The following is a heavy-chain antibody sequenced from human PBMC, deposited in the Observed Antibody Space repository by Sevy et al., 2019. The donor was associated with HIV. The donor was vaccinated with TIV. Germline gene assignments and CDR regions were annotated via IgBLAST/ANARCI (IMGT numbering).Heavy chain of an antibody. CDR3: ARELWPGDY. V-gene: IGHV3-7*01. J-gene: IGHJ4*02. Sequence: GGSLRLSCAASGFTFNNYFMGWVRKAPGKGLEWTANINQDGSQKNYVDSVKGRFTITRDNARNLVSLQMNSLRVDDMAVYYCARELWPGDYWGQGTLVTVSS. CDR2: INQDGSQK. D-gene: IGHD2-21*01. CDR1: GFTFNNYF.